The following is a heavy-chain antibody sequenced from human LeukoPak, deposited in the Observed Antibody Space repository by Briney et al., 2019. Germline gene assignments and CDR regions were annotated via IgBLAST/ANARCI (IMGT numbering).Heavy chain of an antibody. D-gene: IGHD4-23*01. CDR2: ISGSGGST. V-gene: IGHV3-23*01. CDR1: GFTFSNAW. CDR3: AKDLRDLDYGGNSGGLDY. Sequence: HPGGSLRLSCAASGFTFSNAWMSWVRQAPGKGLEWVSAISGSGGSTYYADSVKGRFTISRDNSKNTLYLQMNSLRAEDTAVYYCAKDLRDLDYGGNSGGLDYWGQRTLVTVSS. J-gene: IGHJ4*02.